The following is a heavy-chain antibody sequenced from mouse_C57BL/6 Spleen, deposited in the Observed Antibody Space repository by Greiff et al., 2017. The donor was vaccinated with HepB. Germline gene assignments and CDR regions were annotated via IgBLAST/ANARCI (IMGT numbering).Heavy chain of an antibody. V-gene: IGHV1-69*01. CDR1: GYTFTSYW. CDR2: IDPSDSYT. D-gene: IGHD3-2*02. J-gene: IGHJ1*03. CDR3: ARSGQLRLQGYWYFDV. Sequence: QVQLQQPGAELVMPGASVKLSFKASGYTFTSYWMHWVKQRPGQGLEWIGEIDPSDSYTNYNQKFKGKSTLTVDKSSSTAYMQLSSLTSEDSAVYYCARSGQLRLQGYWYFDVWGTGTTVTVSS.